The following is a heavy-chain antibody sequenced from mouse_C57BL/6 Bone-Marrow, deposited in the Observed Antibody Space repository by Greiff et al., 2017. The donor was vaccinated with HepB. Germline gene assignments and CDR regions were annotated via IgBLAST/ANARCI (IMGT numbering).Heavy chain of an antibody. V-gene: IGHV1-5*01. D-gene: IGHD1-1*01. Sequence: EVQLQQSGTVLARPGASVKMSCKTSGYTFTSYWMHWVKQRPGQGLEWIGAIYPGNSDTSYNQKFKGKAKLTAVTSASTAYMELSRLTNEDSAVYYCTRRPFCYGSPYFDVWGTGTTVTVSS. J-gene: IGHJ1*03. CDR3: TRRPFCYGSPYFDV. CDR2: IYPGNSDT. CDR1: GYTFTSYW.